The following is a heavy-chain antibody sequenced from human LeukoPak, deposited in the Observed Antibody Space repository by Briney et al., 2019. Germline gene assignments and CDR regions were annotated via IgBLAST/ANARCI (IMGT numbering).Heavy chain of an antibody. CDR2: VSGNNGHT. Sequence: ASVKVSCKASGYTFTNYGITWVRQAPGQGLEWMGWVSGNNGHTMYAQTLQGRVTMTTDTSTNTAYMELRSLRSDDTAVYYCARGHLLSLDYWGQGTLVTVSS. CDR3: ARGHLLSLDY. J-gene: IGHJ4*02. CDR1: GYTFTNYG. V-gene: IGHV1-18*04.